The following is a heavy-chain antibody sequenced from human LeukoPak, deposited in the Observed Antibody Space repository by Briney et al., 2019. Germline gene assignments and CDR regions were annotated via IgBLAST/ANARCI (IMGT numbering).Heavy chain of an antibody. CDR2: IIPILGIA. D-gene: IGHD3-22*01. Sequence: SVKVSCKASGGTFISYAISWVRQAPGQGLEWMGRIIPILGIANYAQKFQGRVTITADKSRSTAYMELSSLRSEDTAVYYCASQPQGGYYDSSGYYLYYFDYWGQGTLVTVSS. CDR1: GGTFISYA. V-gene: IGHV1-69*04. CDR3: ASQPQGGYYDSSGYYLYYFDY. J-gene: IGHJ4*02.